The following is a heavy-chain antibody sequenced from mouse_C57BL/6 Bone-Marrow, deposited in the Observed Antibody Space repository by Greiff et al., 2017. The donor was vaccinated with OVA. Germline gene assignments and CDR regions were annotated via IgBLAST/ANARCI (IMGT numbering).Heavy chain of an antibody. D-gene: IGHD3-3*01. Sequence: VKLEESGPGLVQPSQSLSITCTVSGFSLTSYGVHWVRQSPGKGLEWLGVIWSGGSTDDNAAFISRLSISKDNSKSQVFFKMNSLQADDTAIYYCARSRWGCFDYWGQGTTLTVSS. V-gene: IGHV2-2*01. CDR3: ARSRWGCFDY. CDR1: GFSLTSYG. J-gene: IGHJ2*01. CDR2: IWSGGST.